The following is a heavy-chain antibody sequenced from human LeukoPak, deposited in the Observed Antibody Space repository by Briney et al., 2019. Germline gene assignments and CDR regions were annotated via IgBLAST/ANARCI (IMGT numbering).Heavy chain of an antibody. J-gene: IGHJ4*02. CDR1: GGSISSSSYY. V-gene: IGHV4-39*07. Sequence: SETLSLTCTVSGGSISSSSYYWGWIRQPPGKGLEWIGEINHSGSTNYNPSLKSRVTISVDTSKNQFSLKLSSVTAADTAVYYCARARGRSTSGPDYWGQGTLVTVSS. CDR3: ARARGRSTSGPDY. D-gene: IGHD2-2*01. CDR2: INHSGST.